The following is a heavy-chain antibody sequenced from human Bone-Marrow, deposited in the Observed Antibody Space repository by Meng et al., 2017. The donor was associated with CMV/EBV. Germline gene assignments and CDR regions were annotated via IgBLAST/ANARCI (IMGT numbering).Heavy chain of an antibody. J-gene: IGHJ4*02. D-gene: IGHD6-19*01. Sequence: GESLKISCAASGFTFSQYGMNWVRQAPGKGLEWLSFIRSNSNMIKYADSVKGRFTISRDNSKNTLYLQMNSLRAEDTAVYYCAKDLFNSRGVDYWGQGTLVTVSS. V-gene: IGHV3-48*01. CDR1: GFTFSQYG. CDR3: AKDLFNSRGVDY. CDR2: IRSNSNMI.